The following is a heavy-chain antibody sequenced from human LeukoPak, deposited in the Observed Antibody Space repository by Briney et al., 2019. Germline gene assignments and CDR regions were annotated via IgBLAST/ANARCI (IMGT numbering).Heavy chain of an antibody. J-gene: IGHJ5*02. V-gene: IGHV4-34*01. D-gene: IGHD3-10*01. CDR1: GGSFSGYY. CDR3: ARGRRPRGYGSGSYYTNWFDP. Sequence: SETLSLTCAVYGGSFSGYYWSWIRQPPGKGLEWIGEINHSGSTNYNPSLKSRVTISVDTSKNQFSLKLSSVTAADTAVYHCARGRRPRGYGSGSYYTNWFDPWGQGTLVTVSS. CDR2: INHSGST.